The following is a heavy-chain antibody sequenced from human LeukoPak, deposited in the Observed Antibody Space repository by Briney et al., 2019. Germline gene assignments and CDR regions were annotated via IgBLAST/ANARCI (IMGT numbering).Heavy chain of an antibody. CDR3: ASTANPHAFDI. J-gene: IGHJ3*02. D-gene: IGHD2-8*01. Sequence: SETLSLTCTVSGGSIDIYYWNWIRQPPGKGLEWLGYIYYSGSTNYNPSLKSRVTISVDTSKNQFSLKLSSVTAADTAVYYCASTANPHAFDIWGQGTMVTVSS. CDR2: IYYSGST. CDR1: GGSIDIYY. V-gene: IGHV4-59*08.